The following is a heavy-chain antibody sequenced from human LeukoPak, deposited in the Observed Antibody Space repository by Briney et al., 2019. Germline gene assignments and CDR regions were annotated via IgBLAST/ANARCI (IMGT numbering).Heavy chain of an antibody. CDR1: GGSFSGYY. V-gene: IGHV4-34*01. Sequence: SETLSLTCAVYGGSFSGYYWSWIRQPPGKGLEWIGEINHSGSTNYNPSLKSRVTISVDTSKNQFSLKLSSVTAADTAVYYCARGLGPGYSNGGDYWGQGTLVTVSS. D-gene: IGHD4-11*01. CDR2: INHSGST. J-gene: IGHJ4*02. CDR3: ARGLGPGYSNGGDY.